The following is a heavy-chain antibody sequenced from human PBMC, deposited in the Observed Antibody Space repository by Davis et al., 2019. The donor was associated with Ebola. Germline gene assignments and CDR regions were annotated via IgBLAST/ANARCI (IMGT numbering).Heavy chain of an antibody. CDR3: ARLYGSGSYSGGWFDP. J-gene: IGHJ5*02. V-gene: IGHV4-34*01. CDR2: INHSGST. D-gene: IGHD3-10*01. Sequence: MPSETLSLTCAVYGGSFSDYYWSWIRQPPGKGLEWIGEINHSGSTNYNPSLKSRVTISVDTSKNQFSLKLSSVTAADTAVYYCARLYGSGSYSGGWFDPWGQGTLVTVSS. CDR1: GGSFSDYY.